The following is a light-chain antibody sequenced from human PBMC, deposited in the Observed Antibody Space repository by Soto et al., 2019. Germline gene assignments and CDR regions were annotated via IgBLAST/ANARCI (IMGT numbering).Light chain of an antibody. V-gene: IGKV1-33*01. CDR3: QHYHNLPFT. CDR1: QDISNY. Sequence: DIQMTQSPSSLSASVGDRVTITCQASQDISNYLSWYQQKPGKAPKLLIYDAANLQTGVPSRFSGGGSGTHFALTFSSLQPEDIATYYCQHYHNLPFTFGPGTKVDV. J-gene: IGKJ3*01. CDR2: DAA.